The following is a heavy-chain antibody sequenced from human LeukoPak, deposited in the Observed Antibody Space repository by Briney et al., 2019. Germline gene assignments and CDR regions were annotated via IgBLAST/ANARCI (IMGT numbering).Heavy chain of an antibody. Sequence: GVSLKISRDSTGCIFNSYRIVCRRQMPGNGLDRIEIIYPGDSDTRYNPSFQGKVTISADKSASTAYLQWSSLKASDTAMYYCARRWATGYPFDHWGQGTLVTVSS. J-gene: IGHJ4*02. CDR3: ARRWATGYPFDH. V-gene: IGHV5-51*01. CDR2: IYPGDSDT. D-gene: IGHD5-12*01. CDR1: GCIFNSYR.